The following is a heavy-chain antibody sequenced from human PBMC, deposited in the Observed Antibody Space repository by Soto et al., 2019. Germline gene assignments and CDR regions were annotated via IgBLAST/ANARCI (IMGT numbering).Heavy chain of an antibody. Sequence: PSETLSLTCTVSGGSISSYYWSWIRQPPGKGLEGSGYIYYSGSTNYNPSLKSRVTISVDTSKNQFSLKLSSVTVADPAVYYCARAEKLWFGVDYWGQGTLVTVSS. D-gene: IGHD3-10*01. V-gene: IGHV4-59*01. CDR1: GGSISSYY. CDR3: ARAEKLWFGVDY. CDR2: IYYSGST. J-gene: IGHJ4*02.